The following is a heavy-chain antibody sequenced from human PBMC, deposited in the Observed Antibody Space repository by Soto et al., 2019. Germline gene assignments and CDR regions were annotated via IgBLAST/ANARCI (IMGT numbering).Heavy chain of an antibody. CDR3: AKDLDDYSSAIDF. V-gene: IGHV3-23*01. J-gene: IGHJ4*02. CDR1: GFSFRKYA. D-gene: IGHD4-4*01. Sequence: EVQLLESGGGLVQPGGSLRLSCVGSGFSFRKYAMNWVRQAPGKGLEWVSGISGSGGSGRGFYADPVKGRFTISRDNSKNTLYLEMTSLRAEDTAVYYCAKDLDDYSSAIDFWGQGTLVTVSS. CDR2: ISGSGGSGRG.